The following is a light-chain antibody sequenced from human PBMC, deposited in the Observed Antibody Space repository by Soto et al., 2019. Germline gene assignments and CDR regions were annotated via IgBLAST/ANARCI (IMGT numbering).Light chain of an antibody. CDR1: SGHSDYA. J-gene: IGLJ3*02. V-gene: IGLV4-69*01. CDR2: VTSDGSH. Sequence: QPVLTQSPSASASPGASVKLTGTLSSGHSDYAIAWHQQQPEKGPRYLMKVTSDGSHTKGAGIPDRFSGSSSGADRYLTISSLRSDDEADYYCQAWGTGGVFGGGTKLTVL. CDR3: QAWGTGGV.